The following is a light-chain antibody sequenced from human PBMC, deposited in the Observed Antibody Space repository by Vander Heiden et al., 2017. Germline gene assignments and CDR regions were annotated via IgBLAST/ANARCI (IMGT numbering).Light chain of an antibody. CDR2: DVT. CDR3: SSHAGSSAV. Sequence: QSALTQPPSASGSPGQAVTISCTGTSSHVGAYNYVSWYQQHPGKAPTLIIYDVTKRPSGVPDRFSGSKSGNTAFLTVSRLQAEDEADYYCSSHAGSSAVFGGGTTVTVL. V-gene: IGLV2-8*01. J-gene: IGLJ3*02. CDR1: SSHVGAYNY.